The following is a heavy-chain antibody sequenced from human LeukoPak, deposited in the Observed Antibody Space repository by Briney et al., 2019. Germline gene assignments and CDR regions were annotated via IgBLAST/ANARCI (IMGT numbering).Heavy chain of an antibody. V-gene: IGHV4-38-2*02. Sequence: PSETLPLTCTVSGYSIRSGYHWGWIRQPPGKGLEWIGSIYHSGSTYYNPSLKSRVTISVDTSQNQFSLEPSSVDAADTAGYYLARYFFGGGWADYWGQGTLVTVSS. CDR3: ARYFFGGGWADY. D-gene: IGHD3-10*01. J-gene: IGHJ4*02. CDR1: GYSIRSGYH. CDR2: IYHSGST.